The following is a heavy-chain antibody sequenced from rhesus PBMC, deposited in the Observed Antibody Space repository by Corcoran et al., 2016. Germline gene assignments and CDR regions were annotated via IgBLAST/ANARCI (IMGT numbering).Heavy chain of an antibody. CDR3: AGWYSSGLGY. V-gene: IGHV3-59*01. CDR1: GFTFSDYY. D-gene: IGHD6-31*01. CDR2: ISSGGGST. Sequence: EVQLVESGGGLAKPGGSLRLSCAASGFTFSDYYMHWVRQASGKGLEWVSRISSGGGSTWYADPVKCRFTISRENAKNTLYLQMNSLRAEDTAVYYWAGWYSSGLGYWGQGVLVTVSS. J-gene: IGHJ4*01.